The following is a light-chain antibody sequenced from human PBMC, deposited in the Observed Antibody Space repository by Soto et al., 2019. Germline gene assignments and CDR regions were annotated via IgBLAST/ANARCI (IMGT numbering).Light chain of an antibody. J-gene: IGKJ1*01. CDR3: QQYGSSREGQT. CDR2: GAS. V-gene: IGKV3-20*01. Sequence: EIVLTQSPGTLSLSPGERATLSCRASQSVSSSYLAWYQQKPGQAPRLLIYGASSRATGIPDRFSGSGSGTDFTLTISRLEPEDFAVYYCQQYGSSREGQTFGQGTKVEI. CDR1: QSVSSSY.